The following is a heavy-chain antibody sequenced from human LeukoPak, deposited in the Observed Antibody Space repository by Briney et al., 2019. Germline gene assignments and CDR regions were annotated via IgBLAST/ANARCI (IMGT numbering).Heavy chain of an antibody. CDR3: ASGVGATIDYFQH. D-gene: IGHD1-26*01. J-gene: IGHJ1*01. V-gene: IGHV4-61*02. Sequence: SETLSLTCTVSGSSISSGSYYWSWIRQPAGKGLEWIGRIYTSGSTNYNPSLKSRVTISVDTSKNQFSLKLSSVTAADTAVYYCASGVGATIDYFQHWGQGTLVTVSS. CDR2: IYTSGST. CDR1: GSSISSGSYY.